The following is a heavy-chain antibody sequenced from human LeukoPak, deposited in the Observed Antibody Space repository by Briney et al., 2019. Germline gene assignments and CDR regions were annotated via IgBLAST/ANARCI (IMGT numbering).Heavy chain of an antibody. V-gene: IGHV4-34*01. CDR2: IYHSGST. J-gene: IGHJ4*02. Sequence: SETLSLTCAVYGGSFSGYYWSWIRQPPGKGLEWIGEIYHSGSTNYNPSLKSRVTISVDTSKSQFSLKLSSVTAADTAVYYCARQWLGNYYFDYWGQGTLVTVSS. D-gene: IGHD6-19*01. CDR1: GGSFSGYY. CDR3: ARQWLGNYYFDY.